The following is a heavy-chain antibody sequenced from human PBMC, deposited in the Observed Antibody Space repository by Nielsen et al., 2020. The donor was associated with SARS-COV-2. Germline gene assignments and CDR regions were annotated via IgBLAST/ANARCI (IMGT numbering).Heavy chain of an antibody. J-gene: IGHJ4*02. CDR3: ARGESTVLAIGS. CDR1: GGSFSGYQ. Sequence: SETLSLTCAVYGGSFSGYQWSWIRQSPVKGLEEIGEINHSGSTKYNPSLKSRVTISVDTSKNQISLKLNSVTAADTAVYYCARGESTVLAIGSWGQGTLVTVTS. V-gene: IGHV4-34*01. D-gene: IGHD4-17*01. CDR2: INHSGST.